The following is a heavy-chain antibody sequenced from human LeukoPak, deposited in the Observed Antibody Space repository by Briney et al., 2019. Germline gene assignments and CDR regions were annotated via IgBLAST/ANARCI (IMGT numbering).Heavy chain of an antibody. CDR1: GDSISSYY. CDR3: ARENYFDSTAYLD. CDR2: IYHSGSS. J-gene: IGHJ4*02. V-gene: IGHV4-38-2*02. Sequence: SETLSLTCTVSGDSISSYYWGWIRQSPGKGLDGIGSIYHSGSSYYNPSLKSRVTISLDTSKNQFSLKLTSVTAADTAIYYCARENYFDSTAYLDWGQGTLVTVSS. D-gene: IGHD3-22*01.